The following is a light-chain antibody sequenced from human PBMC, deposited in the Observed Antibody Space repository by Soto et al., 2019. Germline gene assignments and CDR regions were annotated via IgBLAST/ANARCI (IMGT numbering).Light chain of an antibody. Sequence: IMLTQSPGTLSLTQGERATLSCRASQSVSSNYLAWYQQKPGQAPKVLIYRASIRATGIPDRFTGSGSGTDFTLTISRLEPEDFAVYYCQQYDSSPITFGQRTRLEI. J-gene: IGKJ5*01. V-gene: IGKV3-20*01. CDR1: QSVSSNY. CDR2: RAS. CDR3: QQYDSSPIT.